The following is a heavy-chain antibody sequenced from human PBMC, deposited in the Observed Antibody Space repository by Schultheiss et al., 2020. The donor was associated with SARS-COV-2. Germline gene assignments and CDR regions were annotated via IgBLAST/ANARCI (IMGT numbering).Heavy chain of an antibody. V-gene: IGHV3-21*01. J-gene: IGHJ4*02. CDR1: GFTFSSYW. CDR3: ARGDYGGNPTGY. CDR2: ISSSSSYI. D-gene: IGHD4-23*01. Sequence: GGSLRLSCAASGFTFSSYWMSWVRQAPGKGLEWVSSISSSSSYIYYADSVKGRFTISRDNSKNTLYLQMNSLRAEDTAVYYCARGDYGGNPTGYWGQGTLVTVSS.